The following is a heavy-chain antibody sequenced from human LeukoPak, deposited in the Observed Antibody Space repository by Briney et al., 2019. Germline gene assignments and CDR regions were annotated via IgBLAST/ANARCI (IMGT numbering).Heavy chain of an antibody. V-gene: IGHV3-21*01. Sequence: PGGSLRLSCAASGFTFSSYSMNWVRQAPGKGLEWVSSISSSSNYIYYADSVKGRFTISRDNAKNSLYLQMNSLRAEDTAVYYCARDRLGRSWPDHDAFDIWGQGTMVTVSS. CDR2: ISSSSNYI. CDR1: GFTFSSYS. J-gene: IGHJ3*02. D-gene: IGHD6-13*01. CDR3: ARDRLGRSWPDHDAFDI.